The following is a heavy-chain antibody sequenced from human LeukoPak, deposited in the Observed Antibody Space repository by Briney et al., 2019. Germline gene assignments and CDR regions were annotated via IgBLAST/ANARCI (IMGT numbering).Heavy chain of an antibody. J-gene: IGHJ4*02. CDR2: IYTSGST. CDR1: GGSISSGSYY. Sequence: SETLSLTCTVSGGSISSGSYYWSWIRQPAGKGLEWIGRIYTSGSTNYNPSLKSRVTISVDTSKNQFSLKLSSVTAADTAVYYCARVNRPAASLYYFDYWGQGTLVTVSS. CDR3: ARVNRPAASLYYFDY. V-gene: IGHV4-61*02. D-gene: IGHD6-6*01.